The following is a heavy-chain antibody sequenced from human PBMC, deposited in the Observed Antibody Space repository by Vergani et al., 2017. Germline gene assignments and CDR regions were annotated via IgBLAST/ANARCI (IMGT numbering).Heavy chain of an antibody. D-gene: IGHD3-10*01. CDR1: GGSMSGYY. CDR3: GRVADLYGLGSRLLDL. CDR2: MYHSGST. Sequence: QLHLQESGPGLVKPSETLSLTCSVSGGSMSGYYWSWIRQPPGKELEWIGYMYHSGSTNYNPSLETRVTISGDTSKNQFSLKLNSVTAADTAVYYCGRVADLYGLGSRLLDLWGQGILVTVSS. J-gene: IGHJ5*02. V-gene: IGHV4-59*01.